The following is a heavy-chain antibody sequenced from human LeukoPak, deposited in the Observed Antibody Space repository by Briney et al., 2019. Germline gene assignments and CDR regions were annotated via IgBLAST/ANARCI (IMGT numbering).Heavy chain of an antibody. Sequence: PGGSLRLSCAASGFTFSSYAMSWVRQAPGKGLEWVSAISGSGGSTYYADSVKGRFTISRDKSKNTLYLQMNSLRAEDTAVYYCAKDPLVGATTGGNFDYWGQGTLVTVSS. V-gene: IGHV3-23*01. D-gene: IGHD1-26*01. CDR2: ISGSGGST. J-gene: IGHJ4*02. CDR3: AKDPLVGATTGGNFDY. CDR1: GFTFSSYA.